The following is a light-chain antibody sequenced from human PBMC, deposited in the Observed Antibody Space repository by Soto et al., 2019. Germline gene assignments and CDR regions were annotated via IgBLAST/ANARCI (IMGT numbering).Light chain of an antibody. CDR1: QSVSRD. CDR3: HQRSSWPIT. J-gene: IGKJ5*01. CDR2: GAS. V-gene: IGKV3-11*01. Sequence: EIVMTQSPATLSVSPGERATLSCRASQSVSRDLAWYQHKPGQAPRLLIYGASARATGIPARFSGSGSGTDFTLTISSLEPEDFAVYYCHQRSSWPITFGQGTRLEI.